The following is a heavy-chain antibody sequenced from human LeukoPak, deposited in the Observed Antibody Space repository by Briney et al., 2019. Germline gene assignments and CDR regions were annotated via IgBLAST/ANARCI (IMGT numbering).Heavy chain of an antibody. J-gene: IGHJ4*02. D-gene: IGHD3-10*01. V-gene: IGHV3-9*01. CDR2: VSWNSGSI. CDR1: GFTFDEYA. Sequence: PGGSLRLSCAASGFTFDEYAMHWVRQAPGKGLEGVSGVSWNSGSIGYADSVKGRFTISRDNAKNSLYLQMNSLRAEDTALYYCAKGNYYGSGDIDYWGQGTLVTVSS. CDR3: AKGNYYGSGDIDY.